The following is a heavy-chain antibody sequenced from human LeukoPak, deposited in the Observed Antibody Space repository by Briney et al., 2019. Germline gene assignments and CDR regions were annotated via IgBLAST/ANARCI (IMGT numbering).Heavy chain of an antibody. J-gene: IGHJ4*02. CDR2: ISSSSYI. CDR1: GFTLSSYS. V-gene: IGHV3-21*01. CDR3: ARDPNQVGYCSGGSCYEDY. Sequence: GGSLRLSCAASGFTLSSYSMNWVRQAPGKGLEWVSSISSSSYIYYADSVKGRFTISRDNAKNSLYLQMNSLRAEDTAVYYCARDPNQVGYCSGGSCYEDYWGQGTLVTVSS. D-gene: IGHD2-15*01.